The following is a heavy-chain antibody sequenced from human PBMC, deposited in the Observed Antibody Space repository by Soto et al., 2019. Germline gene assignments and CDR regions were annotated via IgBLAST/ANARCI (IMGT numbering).Heavy chain of an antibody. CDR3: ARVDTAMAIDY. V-gene: IGHV4-34*01. J-gene: IGHJ4*02. CDR1: GGSFSGYY. CDR2: INHSGST. Sequence: TLSLTCAVYGGSFSGYYWSWIRQPPGKGLEWIGEINHSGSTNYNPSLKSRVTISVDTSKNQFSLKLSSVTAADTAVYYCARVDTAMAIDYWGQGTLVTVSS. D-gene: IGHD5-18*01.